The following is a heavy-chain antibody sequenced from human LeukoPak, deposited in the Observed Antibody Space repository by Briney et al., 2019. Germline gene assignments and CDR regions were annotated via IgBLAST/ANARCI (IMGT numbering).Heavy chain of an antibody. Sequence: GGSLRLSCVASGFTFSRYTMQWVRQAPGKGLEWVAGTLYDGSDKYYVDSVKGRFTNSRDNSKNTLYLQMNSLTTEDTAVYCCAGDNYGGYFDLWGRGTLVTVSS. J-gene: IGHJ2*01. V-gene: IGHV3-30*04. CDR3: AGDNYGGYFDL. CDR2: TLYDGSDK. CDR1: GFTFSRYT. D-gene: IGHD4-23*01.